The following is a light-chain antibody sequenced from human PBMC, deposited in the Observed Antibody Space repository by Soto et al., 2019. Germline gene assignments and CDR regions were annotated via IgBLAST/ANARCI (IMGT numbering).Light chain of an antibody. J-gene: IGKJ1*01. V-gene: IGKV1-8*01. CDR2: DVS. Sequence: AILMTQSPSSLSASPGDRVTITCRASQGISSYLAWYQQKPGKAPKLLIYDVSTLESGVPARFSGSGSGTDFTLTISSLQPEDFATYYCQQYNSYRRTFGQGTKVDIK. CDR3: QQYNSYRRT. CDR1: QGISSY.